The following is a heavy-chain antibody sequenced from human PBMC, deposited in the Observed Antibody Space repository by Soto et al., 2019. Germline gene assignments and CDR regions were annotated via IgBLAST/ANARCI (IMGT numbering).Heavy chain of an antibody. V-gene: IGHV3-30*09. Sequence: QVQLVESGGGVVQPGRSLTLSCAASGFTFSSCTMHWVRQAPGKGLEWVTLIAYDGDIKYYADSVKGRFAVSRDNSQNALYLQMNGLTPEDTALYYCARSGGSSSPATRYFEHWVQGTLVTVSS. D-gene: IGHD6-6*01. CDR2: IAYDGDIK. J-gene: IGHJ4*02. CDR3: ARSGGSSSPATRYFEH. CDR1: GFTFSSCT.